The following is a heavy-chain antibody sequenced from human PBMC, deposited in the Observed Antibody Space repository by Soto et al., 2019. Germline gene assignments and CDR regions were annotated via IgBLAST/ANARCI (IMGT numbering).Heavy chain of an antibody. D-gene: IGHD3-10*01. CDR2: IIPIFGTA. V-gene: IGHV1-69*13. Sequence: SVKVSCKASEGTFSSYAISWVRQAPGQGLEWMGGIIPIFGTANYAQKFQGRVTITADESTSTAYMELSSLRSEDTAVYYCARDLGGGYYYGSGSPRWFDPWGQGTLVTVSS. CDR1: EGTFSSYA. CDR3: ARDLGGGYYYGSGSPRWFDP. J-gene: IGHJ5*02.